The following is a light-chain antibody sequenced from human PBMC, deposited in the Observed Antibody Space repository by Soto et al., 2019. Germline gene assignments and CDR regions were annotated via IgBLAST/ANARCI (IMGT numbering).Light chain of an antibody. J-gene: IGKJ4*01. V-gene: IGKV3-20*01. Sequence: EIVLTQSPGTLSLSPGERATLSCRASQSVSSSYLAWYQQKPGQAPRLLIYGASSRATGIPDRFSGSGSGTDFTLTISRLEPEDFAVYYCQQYGGTFGGGTKVDTK. CDR2: GAS. CDR1: QSVSSSY. CDR3: QQYGGT.